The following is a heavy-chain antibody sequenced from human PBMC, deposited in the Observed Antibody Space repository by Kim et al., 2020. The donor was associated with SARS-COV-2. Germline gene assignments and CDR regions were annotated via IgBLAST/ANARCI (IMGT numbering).Heavy chain of an antibody. CDR2: ISGSGGST. J-gene: IGHJ6*02. Sequence: GGSLRLSCAASGFTFSSYAMSWVRQAPGKGLEWVSAISGSGGSTYYADSVKGRFTISRDNSKNTLYLQMNSLRAEDTAVYYCAKGQVLLWFGELPADYYGMDVWGQGTTVTVSS. D-gene: IGHD3-10*01. V-gene: IGHV3-23*01. CDR3: AKGQVLLWFGELPADYYGMDV. CDR1: GFTFSSYA.